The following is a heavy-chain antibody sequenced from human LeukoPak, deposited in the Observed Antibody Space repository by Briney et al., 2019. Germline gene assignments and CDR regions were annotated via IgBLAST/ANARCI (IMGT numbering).Heavy chain of an antibody. CDR3: AKASAMIVVVSKHFDY. Sequence: GGSLRLSCAASGFTFSSYSMNWVRQAPGKGLERASYISRSSTTIYYADSVKGRFTISRDNAKNLLYLQMNSLRAEDTAVYYCAKASAMIVVVSKHFDYWGQGTLVTVSS. D-gene: IGHD3-22*01. V-gene: IGHV3-48*01. J-gene: IGHJ4*02. CDR2: ISRSSTTI. CDR1: GFTFSSYS.